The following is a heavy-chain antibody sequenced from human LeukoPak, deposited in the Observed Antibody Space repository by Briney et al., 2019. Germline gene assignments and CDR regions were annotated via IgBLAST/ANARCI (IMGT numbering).Heavy chain of an antibody. CDR3: ARLNTDHWNQLRAFDI. J-gene: IGHJ3*02. CDR2: IYYSGST. D-gene: IGHD1-1*01. CDR1: GGSISSSSYY. Sequence: SETLSLTCTVSGGSISSSSYYWGWIRQPPGKGLEWIGSIYYSGSTYYNPSLKSRVTISVDTSKNQFSLKLSSVTAADTAVYYCARLNTDHWNQLRAFDIWGQGTMVTVSS. V-gene: IGHV4-39*01.